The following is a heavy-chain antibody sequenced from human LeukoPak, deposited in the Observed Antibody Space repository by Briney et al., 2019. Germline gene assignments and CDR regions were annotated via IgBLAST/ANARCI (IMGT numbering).Heavy chain of an antibody. CDR1: GGSISSYY. Sequence: SSETLSLTCTVSGGSISSYYWSWIRQPPGKGLEWIGYIYYSGSTNYNPSLKSRVTISVDTSKNQFTLKLSSVTAADTAVYYCARTSYSSSWYVQDGIYYYYYGMDVWGQGTTVTVSS. V-gene: IGHV4-59*08. D-gene: IGHD6-13*01. J-gene: IGHJ6*02. CDR2: IYYSGST. CDR3: ARTSYSSSWYVQDGIYYYYYGMDV.